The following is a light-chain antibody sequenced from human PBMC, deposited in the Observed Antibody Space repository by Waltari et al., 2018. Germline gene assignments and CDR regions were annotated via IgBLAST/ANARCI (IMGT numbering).Light chain of an antibody. CDR2: GDT. CDR1: ALPRKY. Sequence: SYELTQPPSVSVSPGQTARITCSGSALPRKYAFWYQQKSGQAPVLVIYGDTKRPSGIPEGVSGSTSGTTKPLTIIGAQVEDDADYYCYSTDGGGTHNGVFGGGTKLTVL. J-gene: IGLJ3*02. CDR3: YSTDGGGTHNGV. V-gene: IGLV3-10*01.